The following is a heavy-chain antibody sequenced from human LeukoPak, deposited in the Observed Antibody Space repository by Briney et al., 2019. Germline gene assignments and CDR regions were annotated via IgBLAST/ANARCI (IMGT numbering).Heavy chain of an antibody. CDR2: IRYDGSNK. Sequence: GGSLKLSCAASGFIFSGSAMHWVRQAPGKGLEWVAFIRYDGSNKYYADSVKGRFTISRDNSKNTLYLQMNSLRAEDTAVYYCAKMEVDYWGQGTLVTVSS. V-gene: IGHV3-30*02. CDR1: GFIFSGSA. CDR3: AKMEVDY. J-gene: IGHJ4*02. D-gene: IGHD3-3*01.